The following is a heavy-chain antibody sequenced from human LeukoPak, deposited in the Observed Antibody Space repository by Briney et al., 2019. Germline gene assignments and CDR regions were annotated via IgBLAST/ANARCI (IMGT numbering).Heavy chain of an antibody. J-gene: IGHJ4*02. D-gene: IGHD4-17*01. CDR2: IYYTGST. Sequence: SETLSLTCGVSGGAITNYYWNWIRQAPGKGLEWLGYIYYTGSTTYNPSVKSRITISLDTAKKQISLKLRSVTAADTAVYYCAKDTTTHTVTTHYFDYWGQGSLVTVSS. CDR1: GGAITNYY. CDR3: AKDTTTHTVTTHYFDY. V-gene: IGHV4-59*03.